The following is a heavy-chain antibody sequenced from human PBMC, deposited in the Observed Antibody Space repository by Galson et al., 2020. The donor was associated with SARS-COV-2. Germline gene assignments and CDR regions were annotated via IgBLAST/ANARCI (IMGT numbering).Heavy chain of an antibody. CDR2: IYHSGYT. J-gene: IGHJ6*02. CDR3: ARLMTYGLASVGYYYYGMDV. D-gene: IGHD1-26*01. Sequence: SQTLSLTCAVSGGSISSGDYSWSWIRQAPGKGLEWIGYIYHSGYTHYQPSLKSRVTMSLDMSNNQFSLRLTSVIAADTAVYYCARLMTYGLASVGYYYYGMDVWGQGTTVTVSS. CDR1: GGSISSGDYS. V-gene: IGHV4-30-4*07.